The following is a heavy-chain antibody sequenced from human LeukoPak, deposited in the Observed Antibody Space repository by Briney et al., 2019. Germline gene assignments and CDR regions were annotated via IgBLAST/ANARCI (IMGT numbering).Heavy chain of an antibody. CDR3: ARDIGIVVYSGSLVDY. Sequence: PGGSLRLSCAASGFTFSSYWMNWVRQAPGKGLEWVANIKQDGSEKYYVDSVKGRFTISRDNAKNSLYLQMNSLRAEDTAVYYCARDIGIVVYSGSLVDYWGQGTLVTVSS. V-gene: IGHV3-7*03. CDR2: IKQDGSEK. CDR1: GFTFSSYW. J-gene: IGHJ4*02. D-gene: IGHD1-26*01.